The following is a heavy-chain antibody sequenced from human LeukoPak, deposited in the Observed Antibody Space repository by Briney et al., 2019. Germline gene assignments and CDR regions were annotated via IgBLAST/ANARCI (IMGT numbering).Heavy chain of an antibody. Sequence: NPSQTLSLTCAISGDRISSNSAAWNWIRQSPSRGLEWLGRTYYRSKWYNHYAVSVKSRITINPDTPKNQCSLQLNSVTPEDTAVYYCARSYEGMIDYWGQGTLVTVSS. D-gene: IGHD5-18*01. V-gene: IGHV6-1*01. CDR1: GDRISSNSAA. CDR3: ARSYEGMIDY. J-gene: IGHJ4*02. CDR2: TYYRSKWYN.